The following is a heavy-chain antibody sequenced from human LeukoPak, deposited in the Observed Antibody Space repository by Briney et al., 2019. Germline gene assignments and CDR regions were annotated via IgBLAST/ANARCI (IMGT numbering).Heavy chain of an antibody. CDR3: VREPLGDYGGNTDAFDI. V-gene: IGHV3-74*01. CDR2: INTDGTSS. D-gene: IGHD4-23*01. J-gene: IGHJ3*02. Sequence: GGSLRLSCAASGFTFSRYWMHWVRQAPGKGLVWVSRINTDGTSSSYADLVKGRFTISRDNSKNTLYLQMNSLRAEDTAVYYCVREPLGDYGGNTDAFDIWGQGTTGTVSS. CDR1: GFTFSRYW.